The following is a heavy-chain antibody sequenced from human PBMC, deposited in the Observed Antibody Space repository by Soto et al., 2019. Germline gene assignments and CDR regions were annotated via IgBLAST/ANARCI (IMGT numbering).Heavy chain of an antibody. D-gene: IGHD2-15*01. CDR1: GFTFSSYG. Sequence: QVQLVESGGGVVQPGRSLRLSCAASGFTFSSYGMHWVRQAPGKGLEWVAVISYDGSNKYYADSVKGRFTISRDNSKNKLYLQMNSLRAEDTAVYYCAKMRREVVVAAPDGIDPWGQGTLVTVSS. CDR3: AKMRREVVVAAPDGIDP. CDR2: ISYDGSNK. J-gene: IGHJ5*02. V-gene: IGHV3-30*18.